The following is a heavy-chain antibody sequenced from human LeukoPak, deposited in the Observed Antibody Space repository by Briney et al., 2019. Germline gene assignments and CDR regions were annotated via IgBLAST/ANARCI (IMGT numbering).Heavy chain of an antibody. Sequence: PGGSLRLSCAASGFTFSSYSMNWVRQAPGKGLEWVSSISSSSSYIYYADSVKGRFTISRDNSKNTLYLQMNSLRAEDTAVYYCAKDRDGSGSYYFDWFDPWGQGTLVTVSS. CDR2: ISSSSSYI. CDR3: AKDRDGSGSYYFDWFDP. CDR1: GFTFSSYS. D-gene: IGHD3-10*01. J-gene: IGHJ5*02. V-gene: IGHV3-21*04.